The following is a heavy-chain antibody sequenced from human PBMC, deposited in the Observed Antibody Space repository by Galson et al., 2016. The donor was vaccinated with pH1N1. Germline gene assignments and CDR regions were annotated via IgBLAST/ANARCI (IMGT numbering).Heavy chain of an antibody. CDR1: GFTFDDCA. CDR3: VKDACAVAADYYCYIDV. Sequence: SLRLSCAASGFTFDDCAMHWVRQAPGKGLEWVSLISCDGGGTSYADSVKGRFIISRDNTKNSLYLQMNSLRTEDTAVYYCVKDACAVAADYYCYIDVWGKGTTVTVS. D-gene: IGHD6-19*01. CDR2: ISCDGGGT. J-gene: IGHJ6*03. V-gene: IGHV3-43D*04.